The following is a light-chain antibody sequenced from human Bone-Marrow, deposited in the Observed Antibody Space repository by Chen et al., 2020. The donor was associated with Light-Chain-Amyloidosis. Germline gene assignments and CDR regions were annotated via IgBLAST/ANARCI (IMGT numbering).Light chain of an antibody. CDR1: QDIGDH. V-gene: IGKV1-9*01. J-gene: IGKJ3*01. CDR2: ATS. CDR3: QHLNSYLFT. Sequence: DIQLTQSPSFLSASVGDRVTITCRASQDIGDHLAWFQQTPGKAPKLLIYATSTLQTGVPSRFSGSGSGTQFTLTISSLQPEDFATYYCQHLNSYLFTFGPVTKVDFK.